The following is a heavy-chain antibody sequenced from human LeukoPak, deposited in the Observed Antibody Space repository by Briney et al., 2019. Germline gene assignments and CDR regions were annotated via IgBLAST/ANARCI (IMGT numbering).Heavy chain of an antibody. D-gene: IGHD4-17*01. V-gene: IGHV3-30*02. CDR1: GFTFSSYG. Sequence: GGSLRLSCAASGFTFSSYGMHWVRQAPGKGLEWVAFIGDDGSNKYYADTVEGRFTISRDNSKNTLYLQMNSLRAEDTAVYYCARETDYGETVDAFDIWGQGTMVTVSS. J-gene: IGHJ3*02. CDR3: ARETDYGETVDAFDI. CDR2: IGDDGSNK.